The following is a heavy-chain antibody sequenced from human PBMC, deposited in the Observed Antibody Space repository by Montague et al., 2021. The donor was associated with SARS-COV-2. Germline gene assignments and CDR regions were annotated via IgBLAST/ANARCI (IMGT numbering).Heavy chain of an antibody. CDR2: MYYSSST. V-gene: IGHV4-59*01. J-gene: IGHJ4*02. CDR1: GGSISSYY. Sequence: SETLSLTCTVSGGSISSYYWSWIRRQPRKGLQWIMYMYYSSSTNYNTSLNSRVTISVDTSKNKSSLKLSSVTAAGTAVYYCARWFDYWGQGTLVTVSS. CDR3: ARWFDY.